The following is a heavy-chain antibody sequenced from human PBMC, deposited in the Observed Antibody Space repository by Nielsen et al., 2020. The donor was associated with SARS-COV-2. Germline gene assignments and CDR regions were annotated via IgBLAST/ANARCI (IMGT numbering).Heavy chain of an antibody. CDR1: GFTFSSHA. Sequence: GGSLRLSCAASGFTFSSHAMSWARQTPGKGLEPVSSISGPGGRTSYAGSVKGRFTISRDNAKNTLYLQMNNLRVEDTAVYYCASLSAPVDYWGQGVLVTVSS. CDR2: ISGPGGRT. CDR3: ASLSAPVDY. V-gene: IGHV3-23*01. D-gene: IGHD2/OR15-2a*01. J-gene: IGHJ4*02.